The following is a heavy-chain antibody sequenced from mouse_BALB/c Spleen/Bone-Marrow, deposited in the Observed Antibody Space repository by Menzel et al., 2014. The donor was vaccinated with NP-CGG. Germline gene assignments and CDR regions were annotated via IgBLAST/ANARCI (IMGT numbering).Heavy chain of an antibody. V-gene: IGHV14-3*02. D-gene: IGHD1-1*01. Sequence: VQLQQSGAELVKPGASVKLSCTASVFNIKDTYMHWVKQRPEQVLEWIGRIDPANGNTKYDSKFQGKATITTDTSSNSAYLQISSLTSEDTAVYYCAMYYYGSSLFAYWGQGTLVTVSA. CDR1: VFNIKDTY. J-gene: IGHJ3*01. CDR3: AMYYYGSSLFAY. CDR2: IDPANGNT.